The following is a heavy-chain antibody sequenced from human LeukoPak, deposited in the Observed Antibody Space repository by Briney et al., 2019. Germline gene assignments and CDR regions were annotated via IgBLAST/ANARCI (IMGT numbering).Heavy chain of an antibody. V-gene: IGHV3-23*01. CDR1: GFTLSSYA. CDR2: ISGSGGST. Sequence: PGRSLRLSCAASGFTLSSYAMSWVRQAPGKGLEWVSAISGSGGSTYYADSVKGRFTISRDNSKNTLYLQMNSLRAEDTAVYYCAKHRFGYCSSTSCSWDWFDPWGQGTLVTVSS. D-gene: IGHD2-2*01. J-gene: IGHJ5*02. CDR3: AKHRFGYCSSTSCSWDWFDP.